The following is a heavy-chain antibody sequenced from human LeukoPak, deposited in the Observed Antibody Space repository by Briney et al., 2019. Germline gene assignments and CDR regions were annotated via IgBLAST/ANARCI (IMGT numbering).Heavy chain of an antibody. V-gene: IGHV4-39*01. CDR3: ATVPPGYSYSRFDY. CDR2: IYYSGST. J-gene: IGHJ4*02. Sequence: PSETLSLTCTVSGGSISSSSYYWGWIRQPPGKGLEWIGSIYYSGSTYYNPSLKSRVTISVDTSKNQFSLKLSSVTAADTAVYYCATVPPGYSYSRFDYWGQGTLVTVSS. D-gene: IGHD5-18*01. CDR1: GGSISSSSYY.